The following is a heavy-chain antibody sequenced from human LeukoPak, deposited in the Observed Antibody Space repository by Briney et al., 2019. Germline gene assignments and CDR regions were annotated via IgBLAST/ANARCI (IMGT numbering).Heavy chain of an antibody. CDR2: IYYSGST. J-gene: IGHJ4*02. D-gene: IGHD3-3*01. CDR3: ATIFGVANPIDY. Sequence: SETLSLTCTVSGGSISSYYWGWIRQPPGKGLEWIGSIYYSGSTYYNPSLKSRVTISVDTSKNQFSLKLSSVTAADTAVYYCATIFGVANPIDYWGQGTLVTVSS. V-gene: IGHV4-39*01. CDR1: GGSISSYY.